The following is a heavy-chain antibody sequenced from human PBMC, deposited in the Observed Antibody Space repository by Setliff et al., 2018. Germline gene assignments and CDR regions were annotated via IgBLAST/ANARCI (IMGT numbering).Heavy chain of an antibody. J-gene: IGHJ4*02. D-gene: IGHD1-26*01. CDR1: GGTFSSYA. CDR2: IIPIFGTA. Sequence: SVKVSCKASGGTFSSYAISWGRQAPGQGLEWMGGIIPIFGTANYAQKFQGRVTITTDESTSTAYMELSSLRSEDTAVYYCATGTRVGALTSRAYYFDYWGQGTLVTVSS. V-gene: IGHV1-69*05. CDR3: ATGTRVGALTSRAYYFDY.